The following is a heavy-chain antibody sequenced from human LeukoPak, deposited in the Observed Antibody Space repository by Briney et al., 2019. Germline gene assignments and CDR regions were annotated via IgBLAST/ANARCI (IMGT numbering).Heavy chain of an antibody. J-gene: IGHJ4*02. CDR3: ARMLKYSSAEDY. CDR2: IHQSGST. D-gene: IGHD6-19*01. Sequence: SETLSLTCAVSGYSISSGYNWGWIRQPPGKGLEWIGSIHQSGSTYPNPSLKSRLTISVDTSNNQCCLKLSSVTAADTAVYFCARMLKYSSAEDYWGQGTLVTVSS. V-gene: IGHV4-38-2*01. CDR1: GYSISSGYN.